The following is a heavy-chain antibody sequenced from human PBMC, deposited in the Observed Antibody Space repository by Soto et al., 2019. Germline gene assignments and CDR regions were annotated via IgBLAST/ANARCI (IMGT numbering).Heavy chain of an antibody. CDR2: INSDTGYT. Sequence: AASVKVSCKASGFTFSHHSIHWVRQAPGQRLEWMGWINSDTGYTKYSQKFQARLTITWDSSAKTAYMELSSLQSEDTAVYYCVRGKEAGVWFDPWGQGTLVTVSS. CDR1: GFTFSHHS. CDR3: VRGKEAGVWFDP. V-gene: IGHV1-3*04. D-gene: IGHD3-10*01. J-gene: IGHJ5*02.